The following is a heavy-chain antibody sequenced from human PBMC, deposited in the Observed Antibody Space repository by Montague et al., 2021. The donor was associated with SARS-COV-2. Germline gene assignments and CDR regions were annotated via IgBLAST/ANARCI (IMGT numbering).Heavy chain of an antibody. CDR1: GGSISSGGYY. Sequence: TLSLTCTVSGGSISSGGYYWSWIRQHPGKGLEWIGNIYYSGSTYYNPSIKSRVTISVDTSKNQFSLKLSSVTAADTAVYYCARDQKNLRVVITSFDYWGQGTLVTVSS. CDR2: IYYSGST. D-gene: IGHD3-22*01. J-gene: IGHJ4*02. V-gene: IGHV4-31*03. CDR3: ARDQKNLRVVITSFDY.